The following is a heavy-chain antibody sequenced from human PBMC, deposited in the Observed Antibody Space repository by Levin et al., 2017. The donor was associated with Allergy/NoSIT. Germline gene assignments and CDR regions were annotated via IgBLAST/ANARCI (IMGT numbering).Heavy chain of an antibody. CDR3: ARAARGSWYSTFDY. CDR2: IGSAGDT. J-gene: IGHJ4*02. D-gene: IGHD6-13*01. V-gene: IGHV3-13*04. CDR1: GFTFSSYD. Sequence: SGGSLRLSCAASGFTFSSYDMHWVRQATGKGLEWVSAIGSAGDTYYPGSVKGRFTISREDAKNSLYLQMSSLRAGDTAVYYCARAARGSWYSTFDYWGQGTLVTVSS.